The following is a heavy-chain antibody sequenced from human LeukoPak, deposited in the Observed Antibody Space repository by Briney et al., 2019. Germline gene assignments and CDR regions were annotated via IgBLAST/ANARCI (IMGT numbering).Heavy chain of an antibody. D-gene: IGHD3-3*01. CDR2: IYNSGST. Sequence: SETLSLTCVVSGGSISSGGYSWSWIRQPPGKGLEWIGYIYNSGSTYYNPSLKSRVTISVETSENHFSLKLSSVTAADTAVYYCARGWSGGRNWFDPWGQGTLVTVSS. CDR3: ARGWSGGRNWFDP. V-gene: IGHV4-30-4*07. CDR1: GGSISSGGYS. J-gene: IGHJ5*02.